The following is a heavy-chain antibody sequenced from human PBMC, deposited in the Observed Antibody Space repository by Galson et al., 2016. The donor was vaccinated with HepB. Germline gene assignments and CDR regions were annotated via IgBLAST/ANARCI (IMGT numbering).Heavy chain of an antibody. CDR2: ISGSADSR. J-gene: IGHJ4*02. CDR3: ARDGISSLDQ. Sequence: SLRLSCAASGFTFSHYFVSWIRQAPGKGLEWVSYISGSADSRRYADSVKGRFTISRDNSKNSLYLQMNNLRAEDTAVYYCARDGISSLDQWGQGILVTVSS. V-gene: IGHV3-11*01. CDR1: GFTFSHYF. D-gene: IGHD2/OR15-2a*01.